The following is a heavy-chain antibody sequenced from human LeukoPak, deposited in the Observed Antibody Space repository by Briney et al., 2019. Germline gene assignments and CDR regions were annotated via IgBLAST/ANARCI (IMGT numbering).Heavy chain of an antibody. Sequence: ASVKVSCKSSGYTFTGYYMHWVRQAPGQGLEWMGWINPNSGGTNYTQKFQGWVTMTRDTSISTAYMERSRLRSDDTAVYYCASSYGDPIYYYGMDVWGQVTTVTVAS. D-gene: IGHD4-17*01. CDR1: GYTFTGYY. V-gene: IGHV1-2*04. CDR3: ASSYGDPIYYYGMDV. CDR2: INPNSGGT. J-gene: IGHJ6*02.